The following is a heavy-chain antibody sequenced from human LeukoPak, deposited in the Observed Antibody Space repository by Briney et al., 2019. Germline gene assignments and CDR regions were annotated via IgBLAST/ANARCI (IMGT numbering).Heavy chain of an antibody. Sequence: GGSLRLSCAASGFTFSSYAMHWVRQAPGKGLEWVAVISYDGSNKYYADSVKGRFTISRDNSKNTLYLQMDSLRAEDTALYYCAKDISPSQGSYLSDWGQGTLVTVSS. J-gene: IGHJ4*02. V-gene: IGHV3-30*04. CDR3: AKDISPSQGSYLSD. CDR2: ISYDGSNK. D-gene: IGHD3-16*02. CDR1: GFTFSSYA.